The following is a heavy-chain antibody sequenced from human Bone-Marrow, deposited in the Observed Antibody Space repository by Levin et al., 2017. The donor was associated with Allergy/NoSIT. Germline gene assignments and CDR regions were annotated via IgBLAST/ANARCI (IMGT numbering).Heavy chain of an antibody. J-gene: IGHJ4*02. CDR1: GFTFSTYT. Sequence: GGSLRLSCAASGFTFSTYTISWVRQAPGKGPERVSSISGGGDETNYADSVKGRFSISRDNSKNTLYLQMNSLRAEDTAVYYCATIGGWGSLPGYWGQGTLASVSS. D-gene: IGHD3-9*01. V-gene: IGHV3-23*01. CDR2: ISGGGDET. CDR3: ATIGGWGSLPGY.